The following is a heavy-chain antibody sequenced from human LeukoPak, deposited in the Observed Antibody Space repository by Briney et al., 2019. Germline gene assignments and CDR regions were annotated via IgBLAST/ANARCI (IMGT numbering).Heavy chain of an antibody. CDR1: GFNFSSYV. V-gene: IGHV3-23*01. J-gene: IGHJ3*02. Sequence: PGGSLRLSCAASGFNFSSYVMSWVRQAPGKGLECVLAISGSGASAYYADSVKGRFTISRDNSKNTLYLQMNSLRAEDTAVYYCAKDPAGLWFGELSPLGAFDIWGQGTMVTVSS. CDR2: ISGSGASA. CDR3: AKDPAGLWFGELSPLGAFDI. D-gene: IGHD3-10*01.